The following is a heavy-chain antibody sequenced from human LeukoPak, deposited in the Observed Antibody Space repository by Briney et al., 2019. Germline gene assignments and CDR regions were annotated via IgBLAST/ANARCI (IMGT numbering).Heavy chain of an antibody. CDR2: IYTSGST. CDR1: GGSISSYF. CDR3: ASGWYAYYFDY. Sequence: TETLSLTCTVSGGSISSYFWSWIRQPPGKGLEWIGYIYTSGSTNYNPSLKSRVTISVDTSKNQFSLKLSSVTAADTAVYYCASGWYAYYFDYWGQGTLVTVSS. V-gene: IGHV4-4*09. D-gene: IGHD6-19*01. J-gene: IGHJ4*02.